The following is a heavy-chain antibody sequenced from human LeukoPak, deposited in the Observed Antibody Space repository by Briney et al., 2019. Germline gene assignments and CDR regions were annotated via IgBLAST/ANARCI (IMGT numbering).Heavy chain of an antibody. D-gene: IGHD3-22*01. Sequence: SVKVSCKASGGTFSSYAISWVRQAPGQGLEWMGRIIPILGIANYAQKFQGRVTITADKSTSTAYMELSSLRSEDTAVYYCARSGYDRNRPHYYYYYGMDVWGQGTTVTVSS. V-gene: IGHV1-69*04. J-gene: IGHJ6*02. CDR2: IIPILGIA. CDR3: ARSGYDRNRPHYYYYYGMDV. CDR1: GGTFSSYA.